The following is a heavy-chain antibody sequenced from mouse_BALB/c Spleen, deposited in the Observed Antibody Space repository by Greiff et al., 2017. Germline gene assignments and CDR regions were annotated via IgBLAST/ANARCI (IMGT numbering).Heavy chain of an antibody. J-gene: IGHJ4*01. CDR2: ISSGGST. CDR1: GFTFSSYA. D-gene: IGHD1-1*01. V-gene: IGHV5-6-5*01. CDR3: ARSTTVVDYYAMDY. Sequence: EVHLVESGGGLVKPGGSLNLSCAASGFTFSSYAMSWVRQTPEKRLEWVASISSGGSTYYPDSVKGRFTISRDNARNILYLQMSSLRSEDTAMYYCARSTTVVDYYAMDYWGQGTSVTVSS.